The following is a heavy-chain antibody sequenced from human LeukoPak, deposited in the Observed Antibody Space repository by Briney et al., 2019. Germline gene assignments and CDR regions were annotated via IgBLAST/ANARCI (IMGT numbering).Heavy chain of an antibody. D-gene: IGHD2-8*01. CDR2: IYYSGST. V-gene: IGHV4-59*08. CDR3: ARLTVSTNFDY. CDR1: GGSISSYY. Sequence: SETLSLTCTVSGGSISSYYWSWIRQPPGKGLGWIGYIYYSGSTNYNPSLKSRVTISVDTSKNQFSLKLSSVTAADTAVYYCARLTVSTNFDYWGQGTLVTVSS. J-gene: IGHJ4*02.